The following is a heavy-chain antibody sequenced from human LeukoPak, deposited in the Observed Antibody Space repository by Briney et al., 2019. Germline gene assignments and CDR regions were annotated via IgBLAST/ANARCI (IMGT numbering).Heavy chain of an antibody. CDR2: IYPGDSDT. CDR3: ARRFAGEGYYYYMDV. CDR1: GYSFTSYW. J-gene: IGHJ6*03. Sequence: PGESLKISCKGSGYSFTSYWIGWVRQMPGKGLEWMGIIYPGDSDTRYSPSFQGQVTISADKSISTAYLQWSSLKASDTAMYYCARRFAGEGYYYYMDVWGKGTTVTVSS. V-gene: IGHV5-51*01.